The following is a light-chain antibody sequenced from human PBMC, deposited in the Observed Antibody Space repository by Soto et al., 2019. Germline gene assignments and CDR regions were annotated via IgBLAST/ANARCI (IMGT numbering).Light chain of an antibody. CDR1: SSDVGGYNY. J-gene: IGLJ3*02. Sequence: QSVLTQPASVSGSPGQSITISCTGTSSDVGGYNYVSWYQQYPGKAPKLMIYEVSNRPSGVSNRFSGSKSGNTASLTISWLQAEDEADYYCSSYRSSILVFGGGTKLPVL. CDR3: SSYRSSILV. CDR2: EVS. V-gene: IGLV2-14*01.